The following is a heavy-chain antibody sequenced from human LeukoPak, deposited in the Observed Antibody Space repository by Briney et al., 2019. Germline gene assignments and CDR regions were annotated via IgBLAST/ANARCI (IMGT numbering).Heavy chain of an antibody. J-gene: IGHJ6*02. CDR1: GYTLTELS. V-gene: IGHV1-24*01. D-gene: IGHD3-3*01. CDR2: FDPEDGET. Sequence: ASVKVSCKVSGYTLTELSMHWVRQAPGKGLEWTGGFDPEDGETIYAQKFQGRVTMTEDTSTDTAYMELSSLRSEDTAVYYCAIGTYDFWSGYFQPGYYYGMDVWGQGTTVTVSS. CDR3: AIGTYDFWSGYFQPGYYYGMDV.